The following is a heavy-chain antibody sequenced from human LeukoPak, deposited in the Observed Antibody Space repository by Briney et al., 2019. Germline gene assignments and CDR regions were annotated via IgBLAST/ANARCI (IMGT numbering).Heavy chain of an antibody. CDR2: ISNFDSTI. D-gene: IGHD3-10*01. CDR3: ARVFKMVRGVTLSDDY. CDR1: GFTFSAYY. J-gene: IGHJ4*02. Sequence: GGSLRLSCAASGFTFSAYYMSWIRQAPGRGLEWVSYISNFDSTIYYADSVKGRFTIPRDNAKNSLYLQMNSLRAEDTAVYYCARVFKMVRGVTLSDDYWGQGTLVTVSS. V-gene: IGHV3-11*04.